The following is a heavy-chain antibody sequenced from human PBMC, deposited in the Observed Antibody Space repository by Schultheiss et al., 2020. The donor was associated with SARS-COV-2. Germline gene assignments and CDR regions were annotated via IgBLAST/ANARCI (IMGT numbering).Heavy chain of an antibody. CDR2: IDPSDSYT. Sequence: GESLKISCKGSGYSFTSYWISWVRQMPGKGLEWMGRIDPSDSYTNYSPSFQGHVTISADKSISTAYLQWSSLKASDTAMYYCARQEVYAIPDDYWGQGTLVTVS. D-gene: IGHD2-8*01. CDR1: GYSFTSYW. V-gene: IGHV5-10-1*01. J-gene: IGHJ4*02. CDR3: ARQEVYAIPDDY.